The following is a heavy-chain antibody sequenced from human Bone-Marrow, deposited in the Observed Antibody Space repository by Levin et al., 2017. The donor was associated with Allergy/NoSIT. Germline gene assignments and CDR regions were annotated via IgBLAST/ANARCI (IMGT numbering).Heavy chain of an antibody. Sequence: TGGSLRLSCAASGFTFNTYSINWVRQAPGKGLEWVSCISSSGTYIDYADSVRGRFTISRDNAKNSLYLQMSSLRAEDTAVYYCARDYVALSTEGYFDLWGRGTMVTVSS. CDR1: GFTFNTYS. D-gene: IGHD2-15*01. CDR3: ARDYVALSTEGYFDL. CDR2: ISSSGTYI. J-gene: IGHJ2*01. V-gene: IGHV3-21*06.